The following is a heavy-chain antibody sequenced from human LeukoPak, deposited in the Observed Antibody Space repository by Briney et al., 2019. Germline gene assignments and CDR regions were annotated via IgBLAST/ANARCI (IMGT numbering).Heavy chain of an antibody. CDR3: ARAGYCSRGICYSFDY. D-gene: IGHD2-15*01. CDR2: ISNSGRGI. Sequence: GGSLRLSCTASGFSFSDYYMSWVRHAPGKGLEWVSYISNSGRGIYYADSVKGRFTISSDNAKNSLYLQMDSLRAEDAAVYYCARAGYCSRGICYSFDYWGQGTLVTVSS. V-gene: IGHV3-11*01. J-gene: IGHJ4*02. CDR1: GFSFSDYY.